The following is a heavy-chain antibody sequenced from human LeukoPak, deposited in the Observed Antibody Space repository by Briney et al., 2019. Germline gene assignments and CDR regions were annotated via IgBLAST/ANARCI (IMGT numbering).Heavy chain of an antibody. D-gene: IGHD6-19*01. V-gene: IGHV3-7*01. J-gene: IGHJ4*02. Sequence: GGSLRLSCAASGFTFSSYWMSWVRQAPGKGLEWVANIKQDGSEKYYVDSVKGRFTISRDNAKNSLYLQMNSLRAEDTAVYYCARVGQWLVLEEYYFDYWGQGTLVTVSS. CDR3: ARVGQWLVLEEYYFDY. CDR2: IKQDGSEK. CDR1: GFTFSSYW.